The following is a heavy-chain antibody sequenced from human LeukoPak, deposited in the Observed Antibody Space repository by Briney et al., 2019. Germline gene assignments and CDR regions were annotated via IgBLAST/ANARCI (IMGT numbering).Heavy chain of an antibody. CDR2: IYYSGST. CDR1: GGSISSSSYY. V-gene: IGHV4-39*07. J-gene: IGHJ3*02. Sequence: SETLSLTCTVSGGSISSSSYYWGWIRQPPGKGLEWIGSIYYSGSTYYNPSLKSRVTISVDTSKNQFSLKLSSVTAADTAVYYCARDRSFDIWGQGTMVTVSS. CDR3: ARDRSFDI.